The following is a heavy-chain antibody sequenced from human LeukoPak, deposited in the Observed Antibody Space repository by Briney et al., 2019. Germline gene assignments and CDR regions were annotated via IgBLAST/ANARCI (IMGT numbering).Heavy chain of an antibody. D-gene: IGHD3-22*01. CDR3: AKDAEYDSSGYYFH. V-gene: IGHV3-9*01. J-gene: IGHJ4*02. Sequence: GRSLTLSCPASVFTFLVYVMHWFRQAPGKGLEWVSGISWNSGSIGYADSVKGRFTISRDNAKNSLYLQMNSLRAEDTASYYCAKDAEYDSSGYYFHWGQGTLVTVSS. CDR2: ISWNSGSI. CDR1: VFTFLVYV.